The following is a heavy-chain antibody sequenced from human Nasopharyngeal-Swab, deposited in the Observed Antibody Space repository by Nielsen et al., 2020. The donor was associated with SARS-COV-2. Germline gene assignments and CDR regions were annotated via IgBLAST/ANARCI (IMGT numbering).Heavy chain of an antibody. CDR2: IWYDGSNK. Sequence: GESLKISCAASGFTFSSYGLHWVRQATGKGLEWVAVIWYDGSNKYYADSVKCRFTISRDNSKNTLYLQMNSLRAEDTAVYYCARDRPPYGDEFDYWGQGTLVTVSS. D-gene: IGHD4-17*01. V-gene: IGHV3-33*01. J-gene: IGHJ4*02. CDR1: GFTFSSYG. CDR3: ARDRPPYGDEFDY.